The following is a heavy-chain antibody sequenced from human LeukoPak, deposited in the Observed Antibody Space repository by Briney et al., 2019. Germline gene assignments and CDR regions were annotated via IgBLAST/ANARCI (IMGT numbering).Heavy chain of an antibody. J-gene: IGHJ4*02. CDR1: GFTFTSYS. V-gene: IGHV3-23*01. Sequence: GGSLRLSCAASGFTFTSYSMNWVRQAPGKGLEWVSTISGGGGSTYYADSVKGRFTISRDNSKNTLYLQVNSLRAEDTAVYYCAKGGKWGVTPFDYWGQGTLVTVSS. D-gene: IGHD1-26*01. CDR2: ISGGGGST. CDR3: AKGGKWGVTPFDY.